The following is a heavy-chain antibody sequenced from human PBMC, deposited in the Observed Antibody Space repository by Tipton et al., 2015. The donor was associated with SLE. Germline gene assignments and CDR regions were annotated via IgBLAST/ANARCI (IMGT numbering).Heavy chain of an antibody. V-gene: IGHV3-30*02. D-gene: IGHD6-19*01. CDR3: AKDSVAVAGTYFDY. CDR2: IRYDGSNK. J-gene: IGHJ4*02. CDR1: GFTVSSNY. Sequence: SLRLSCAASGFTVSSNYMSWVRQAPGKGLEWVAFIRYDGSNKYYADSVKGRFTISRDNSKNTLYLQMNSLRAEDTAVYYCAKDSVAVAGTYFDYWGQGTLVTVSS.